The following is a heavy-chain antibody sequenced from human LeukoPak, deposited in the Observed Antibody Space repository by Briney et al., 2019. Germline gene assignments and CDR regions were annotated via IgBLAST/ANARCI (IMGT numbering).Heavy chain of an antibody. CDR2: IYYSGST. V-gene: IGHV4-39*07. D-gene: IGHD3-10*01. J-gene: IGHJ4*02. CDR1: GGSISSSSYY. CDR3: ARDMAAITMVRGAPDY. Sequence: KPSETLSLTCTVSGGSISSSSYYWGWIRQPPGKGLEWIGSIYYSGSTYYNPSLKSRVTISVDTSKNQFSLKLSSVTAADTAVYYCARDMAAITMVRGAPDYWGQGTLVTVSS.